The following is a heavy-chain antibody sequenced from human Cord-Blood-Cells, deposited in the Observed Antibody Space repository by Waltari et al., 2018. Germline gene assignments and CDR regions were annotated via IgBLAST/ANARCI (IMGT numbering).Heavy chain of an antibody. CDR2: IYYSGST. Sequence: QLQLQESGPGLVKPSETLSLPCTASGGSISSSSYYCGWTRQPPGKGLEWIGSIYYSGSTYYNPSLKSRVTISVDTSKNQFSLKLSSVTAADTAVYYCARLGAGDRYYFDYWGQGTLVTVSS. CDR1: GGSISSSSYY. D-gene: IGHD3-10*01. V-gene: IGHV4-39*01. J-gene: IGHJ4*02. CDR3: ARLGAGDRYYFDY.